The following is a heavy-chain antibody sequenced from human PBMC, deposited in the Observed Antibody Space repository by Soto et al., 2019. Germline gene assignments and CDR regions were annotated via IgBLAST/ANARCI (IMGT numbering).Heavy chain of an antibody. D-gene: IGHD3-10*01. CDR2: FRSSGDDGTT. J-gene: IGHJ4*02. V-gene: IGHV3-23*01. Sequence: QAGGSLRLSCAASGFTFSSYSMSWVRQAPGQGLEWVSGFRSSGDDGTTYYADSVKGRFTISRDNSKNTLFLQMDNLRAEDPAIYYCAKKVNSGSGSQYFDYWGQGTLVTVSS. CDR1: GFTFSSYS. CDR3: AKKVNSGSGSQYFDY.